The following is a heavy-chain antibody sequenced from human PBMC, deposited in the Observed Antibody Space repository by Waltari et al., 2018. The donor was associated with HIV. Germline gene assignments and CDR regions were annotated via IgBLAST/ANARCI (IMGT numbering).Heavy chain of an antibody. CDR1: GGSFSGYY. V-gene: IGHV4-34*01. CDR3: ARGQDYDFWSGYYYDY. D-gene: IGHD3-3*01. CDR2: INHSGST. Sequence: QVQLQQWGAGLLKPSETLSLTCAVYGGSFSGYYWSWIRQPTGKGLEWIGEINHSGSTNYNPSLKSRVTISVDTSKNQFSLKLSSVTAADTAVYYCARGQDYDFWSGYYYDYWGQGTLVTVSS. J-gene: IGHJ4*02.